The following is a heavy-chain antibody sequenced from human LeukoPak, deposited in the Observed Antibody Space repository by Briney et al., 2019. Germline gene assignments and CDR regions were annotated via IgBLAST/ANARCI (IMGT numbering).Heavy chain of an antibody. CDR1: GGSISSYS. D-gene: IGHD3-22*01. CDR2: LYYSGNT. CDR3: ARVVSYYDSSGSVNGYFDL. Sequence: SETLSLTCTVSGGSISSYSGSWIRQPPGKGLEWIGYLYYSGNTNYNPSLKSRGAISVDTSKNQFSLKLSSVTAADTTVYYCARVVSYYDSSGSVNGYFDLWGRGTLVTVSS. V-gene: IGHV4-59*01. J-gene: IGHJ2*01.